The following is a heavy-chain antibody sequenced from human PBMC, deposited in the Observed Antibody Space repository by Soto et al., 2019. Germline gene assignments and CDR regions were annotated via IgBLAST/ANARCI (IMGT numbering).Heavy chain of an antibody. D-gene: IGHD3-3*01. J-gene: IGHJ6*02. CDR2: IIPMFGTA. Sequence: QVQLVQSGAEVKPPGSSVKVSCKASGGTFSSHALSWVRQAPGQGLEWMGGIIPMFGTANYAQRFQGRVTITAEESTSTGYMGLSRLRSEDTAVYYCARCRVGFLEVCYGMDVWGQGTTVTVFS. CDR1: GGTFSSHA. V-gene: IGHV1-69*12. CDR3: ARCRVGFLEVCYGMDV.